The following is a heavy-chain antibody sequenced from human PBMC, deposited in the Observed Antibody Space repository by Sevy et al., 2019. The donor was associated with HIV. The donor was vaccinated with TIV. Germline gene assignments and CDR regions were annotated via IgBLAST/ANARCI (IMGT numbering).Heavy chain of an antibody. D-gene: IGHD6-19*01. V-gene: IGHV1-2*02. J-gene: IGHJ3*02. CDR3: ARDRGYSSGWYVAFDI. CDR2: INPNSGGT. Sequence: ASVKVSCKASGYTFTGYYMHWVRQAPGQGLEWMGWINPNSGGTNYAQKFQGRVTMTRDTSSSTAYMELSRLRSDDTAVYYCARDRGYSSGWYVAFDIWGQGTMVTVSS. CDR1: GYTFTGYY.